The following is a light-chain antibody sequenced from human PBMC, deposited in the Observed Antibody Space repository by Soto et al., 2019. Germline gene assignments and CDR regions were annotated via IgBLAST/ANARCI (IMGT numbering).Light chain of an antibody. CDR1: QNINNY. CDR3: QQYENPPT. Sequence: DIQMTQSPSSLSASVGDRVTITCQARQNINNYLNWYQQKPGRAPKLLIYDASNLEAGVPSRFRGSGSGTDFTFTISRLQAENSATYYCQQYENPPTFGQGTRLDIK. J-gene: IGKJ5*01. CDR2: DAS. V-gene: IGKV1-33*01.